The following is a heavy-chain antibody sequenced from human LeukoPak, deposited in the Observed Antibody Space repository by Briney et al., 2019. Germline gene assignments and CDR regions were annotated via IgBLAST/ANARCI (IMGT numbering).Heavy chain of an antibody. J-gene: IGHJ6*02. CDR2: INWNGGGT. CDR1: GFTFKDYG. D-gene: IGHD1-26*01. V-gene: IGHV3-9*01. Sequence: GGSLRLSCAATGFTFKDYGMHWVRQPPGKGLEWVSSINWNGGGTDYADSVKGRFTISRDNAKNSLYLQLSSLRPEDTALYYCVKHMRATNTYSFFGLDVWGQGTTVTVSS. CDR3: VKHMRATNTYSFFGLDV.